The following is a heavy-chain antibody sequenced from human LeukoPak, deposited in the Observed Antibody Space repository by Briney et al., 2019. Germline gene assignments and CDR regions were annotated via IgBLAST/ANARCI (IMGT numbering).Heavy chain of an antibody. CDR1: GFTFSSYW. J-gene: IGHJ4*02. D-gene: IGHD4-23*01. Sequence: GGSLRLSCAASGFTFSSYWMSWVRQAPGKGLEWVANIKQDGSEKYYVDSVKGRFTISRDNAKNSLYLQMNSLRAEDTAVYYCAREVKPDLRWTGAPHYWGQGTLVTVSS. CDR3: AREVKPDLRWTGAPHY. CDR2: IKQDGSEK. V-gene: IGHV3-7*01.